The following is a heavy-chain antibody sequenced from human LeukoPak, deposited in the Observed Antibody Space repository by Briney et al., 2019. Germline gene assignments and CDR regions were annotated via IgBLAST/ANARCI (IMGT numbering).Heavy chain of an antibody. CDR1: GFTFDDYG. Sequence: GGSLRLSCAASGFTFDDYGMSWVRQAPGKGLEWVSGINWNGGSTGYADSVKGRFTISRDNAKNSLYLQMNSLRAEDTALYYCARGPTRYYYDSRGYYYSEYFQHWGQGTLVTVSS. CDR3: ARGPTRYYYDSRGYYYSEYFQH. D-gene: IGHD3-22*01. J-gene: IGHJ1*01. CDR2: INWNGGST. V-gene: IGHV3-20*04.